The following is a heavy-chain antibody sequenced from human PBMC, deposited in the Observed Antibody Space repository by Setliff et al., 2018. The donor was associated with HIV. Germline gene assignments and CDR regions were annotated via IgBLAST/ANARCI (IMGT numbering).Heavy chain of an antibody. J-gene: IGHJ1*01. V-gene: IGHV4-31*03. Sequence: LSLTCTVTGVFIDNTDYYWTWIRQRPGKGLELIGYIYYTGSAYYNPSLKSRVTLSVDTSKNQFSLNLSSVTAADTAVYYCASTKVTPHGRYFQHWGQGTLVTVSS. D-gene: IGHD4-4*01. CDR3: ASTKVTPHGRYFQH. CDR2: IYYTGSA. CDR1: GVFIDNTDYY.